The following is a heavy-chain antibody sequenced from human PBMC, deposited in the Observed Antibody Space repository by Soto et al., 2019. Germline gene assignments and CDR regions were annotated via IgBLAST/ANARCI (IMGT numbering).Heavy chain of an antibody. CDR3: AKKVNSGTGSQFFDY. D-gene: IGHD3-10*01. V-gene: IGHV3-23*01. J-gene: IGHJ4*02. CDR2: FRSGGDDVTT. CDR1: GFPFSDYS. Sequence: GGSLRLSCVASGFPFSDYSMSWVRQAPGKGLEWVSGFRSGGDDVTTYYADSVKGRFTISRDNSKNTLFLQMNRLRAEDTDIYYCAKKVNSGTGSQFFDYWGQGNLVTVSS.